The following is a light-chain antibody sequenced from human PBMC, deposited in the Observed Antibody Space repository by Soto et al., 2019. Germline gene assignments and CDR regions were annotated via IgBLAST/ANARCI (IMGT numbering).Light chain of an antibody. CDR3: QQYNDWPPIT. CDR2: GAS. V-gene: IGKV3-15*01. Sequence: EIVLTQSPGTLSLSPGERATLSCRASQRISDNLAWYQQKPGQAPRLLIFGASNRATGIPARFSGSGSGTEFTLTISSLQSEDFAVYYCQQYNDWPPITFGQGTRLEI. J-gene: IGKJ5*01. CDR1: QRISDN.